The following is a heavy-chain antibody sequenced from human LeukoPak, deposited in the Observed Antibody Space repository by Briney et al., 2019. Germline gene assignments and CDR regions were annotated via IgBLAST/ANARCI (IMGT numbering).Heavy chain of an antibody. Sequence: PSETLSLTCTVSGGSISSSSYYWGWIRQPPGKGLEWIGSIYYSGSTYYNPSLKSRVTTSRDTPKNQFSLKLSSMTAADTAIYYCVRASVDTGGAFDVWGQGTVVTVSS. CDR1: GGSISSSSYY. CDR2: IYYSGST. D-gene: IGHD2-8*02. CDR3: VRASVDTGGAFDV. V-gene: IGHV4-39*07. J-gene: IGHJ3*01.